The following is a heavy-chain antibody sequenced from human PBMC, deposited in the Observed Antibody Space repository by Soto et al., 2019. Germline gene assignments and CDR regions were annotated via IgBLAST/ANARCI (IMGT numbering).Heavy chain of an antibody. D-gene: IGHD1-26*01. CDR3: ARGSGSLEAFDI. V-gene: IGHV4-39*07. CDR1: GGSISSSSYY. CDR2: IYYSGST. J-gene: IGHJ3*02. Sequence: SETLSLTCTVSGGSISSSSYYWGWIRQPPGKGLEWIGSIYYSGSTYYNPSLKSRVTISVDTSKNQFSLKLSSVTAADTAVYYCARGSGSLEAFDIWGQGTMVTVSS.